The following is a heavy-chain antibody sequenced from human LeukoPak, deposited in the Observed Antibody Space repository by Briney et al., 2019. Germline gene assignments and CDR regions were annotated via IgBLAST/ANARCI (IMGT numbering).Heavy chain of an antibody. D-gene: IGHD6-13*01. CDR1: GFTFSSYW. Sequence: PGGTLRLSCAASGFTFSSYWMHWVRQAPGKGLVWVSRINRDGRCTTYADSVKGRFTISRDNAKNTLYLQMNSLRAEDTAVYYCALSREAAGTVFDDWGQGTLVTVSS. J-gene: IGHJ4*02. CDR3: ALSREAAGTVFDD. V-gene: IGHV3-74*01. CDR2: INRDGRCT.